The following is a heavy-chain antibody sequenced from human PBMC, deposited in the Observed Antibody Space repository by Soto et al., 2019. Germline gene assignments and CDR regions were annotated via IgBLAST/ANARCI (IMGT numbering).Heavy chain of an antibody. CDR2: IYPGDSDT. CDR1: GYSFTSYW. V-gene: IGHV5-51*01. J-gene: IGHJ6*02. CDR3: ARQVRDYSGGYQNPTYYYYGMDV. Sequence: GESLKISCKGSGYSFTSYWIGWVRQMPGKGLEWMGIIYPGDSDTRYSPSFQGQVTISADKSISTAYLQWSSLKASDTAMYYCARQVRDYSGGYQNPTYYYYGMDVWGQGTTVTVSS. D-gene: IGHD1-26*01.